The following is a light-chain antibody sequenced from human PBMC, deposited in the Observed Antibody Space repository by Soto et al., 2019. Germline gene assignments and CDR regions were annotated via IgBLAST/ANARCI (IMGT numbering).Light chain of an antibody. CDR2: AAS. Sequence: EVVMKQSPATLSVSPGDRATLSCRASQSVGSNLAWYQQKPGQAPRLLIYAASTRATGIPARFSGSGSGTEFTLTISSLQSEDFAVYYCQQYYNWPPLTFGGGTKVDIK. CDR1: QSVGSN. J-gene: IGKJ4*01. CDR3: QQYYNWPPLT. V-gene: IGKV3-15*01.